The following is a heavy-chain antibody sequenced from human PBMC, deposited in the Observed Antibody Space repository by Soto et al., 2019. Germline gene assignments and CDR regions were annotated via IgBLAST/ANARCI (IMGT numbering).Heavy chain of an antibody. D-gene: IGHD1-26*01. J-gene: IGHJ3*02. Sequence: QVQLQQWGAGLLKPSETLSLTCAVYGGSFSAYYWSWISQPPGKGLEWNCEIHHSASTNYNPSLMSRVTISVDPSKIHVSLKRSSVAASDTAVYYCARALGRCELLCAFDIWGQGRMVTVST. V-gene: IGHV4-34*01. CDR3: ARALGRCELLCAFDI. CDR1: GGSFSAYY. CDR2: IHHSAST.